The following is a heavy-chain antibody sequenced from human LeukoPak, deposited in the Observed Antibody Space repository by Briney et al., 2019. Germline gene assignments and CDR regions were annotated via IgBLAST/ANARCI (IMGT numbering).Heavy chain of an antibody. CDR3: AREGCSSTSCTDLDY. J-gene: IGHJ4*02. D-gene: IGHD2-2*01. CDR2: ISSSSSYI. V-gene: IGHV3-21*01. CDR1: GFTFNNLG. Sequence: GGSPRLSCAASGFTFNNLGMNWVRQAPGKGLEWVSSISSSSSYIYYADSVKGRLTISRDNAKSSLYLQMNSLRAEDTAVYYCAREGCSSTSCTDLDYWGQGTLVTVSS.